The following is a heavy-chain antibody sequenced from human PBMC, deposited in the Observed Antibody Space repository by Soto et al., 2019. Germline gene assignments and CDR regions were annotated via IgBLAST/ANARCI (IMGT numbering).Heavy chain of an antibody. Sequence: GGSLRLCCAASGFTFSSYAMSWVRQAPGKGLEWVSAISGSGGSTYYADSVKGRFTISRDNSKNTLYLQMNSLRAEDTAVYYCAKAPSGHRYYYYYYMDVWGKGTTVTVSS. CDR2: ISGSGGST. J-gene: IGHJ6*03. V-gene: IGHV3-23*01. CDR1: GFTFSSYA. CDR3: AKAPSGHRYYYYYYMDV. D-gene: IGHD3-10*01.